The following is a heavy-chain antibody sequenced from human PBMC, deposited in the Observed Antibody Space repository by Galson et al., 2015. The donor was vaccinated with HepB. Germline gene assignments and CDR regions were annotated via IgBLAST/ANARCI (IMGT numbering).Heavy chain of an antibody. J-gene: IGHJ6*02. Sequence: SLRLSCAASGFTSSDYYMSWIRQAPGKGLEWVSYISSSSSYTNYADSVKGRFTISRDNAKNSLYLQMNSLRAEDTAVYYCARDSGAYCGGDCYSYYYYYYGLDVWGQGTTVTVSS. CDR3: ARDSGAYCGGDCYSYYYYYYGLDV. CDR2: ISSSSSYT. D-gene: IGHD2-21*02. CDR1: GFTSSDYY. V-gene: IGHV3-11*05.